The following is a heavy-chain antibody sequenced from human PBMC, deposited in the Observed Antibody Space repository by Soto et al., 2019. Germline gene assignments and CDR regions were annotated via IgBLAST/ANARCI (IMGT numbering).Heavy chain of an antibody. CDR1: GFSLTNYV. V-gene: IGHV3-23*01. D-gene: IGHD5-12*01. Sequence: GGSLRLSCAASGFSLTNYVMNWVRQAPGKGLEWVSALSGSGDYTYYADSVKGRFTISRDNSKNTLSLQMDSLRPEDTAVYYCAKETRSRGPFDYWGQGILVTVSS. CDR3: AKETRSRGPFDY. J-gene: IGHJ4*02. CDR2: LSGSGDYT.